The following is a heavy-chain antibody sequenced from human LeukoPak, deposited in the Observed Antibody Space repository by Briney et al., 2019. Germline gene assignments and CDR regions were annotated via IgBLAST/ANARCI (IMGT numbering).Heavy chain of an antibody. Sequence: GGSLRLSCAASGFTFSSYWMSWVRQAPGKGLEWVANIKQDGSAKYYVDSVKGRFTISRDNAQNSLYLQMNSLRAEDTAVYYCARGEVDDYGDYYYYYGMDVWGQGTTVTVSS. V-gene: IGHV3-7*01. J-gene: IGHJ6*02. D-gene: IGHD4-17*01. CDR2: IKQDGSAK. CDR1: GFTFSSYW. CDR3: ARGEVDDYGDYYYYYGMDV.